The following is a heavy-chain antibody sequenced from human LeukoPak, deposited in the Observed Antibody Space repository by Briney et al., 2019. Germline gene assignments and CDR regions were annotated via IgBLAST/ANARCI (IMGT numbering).Heavy chain of an antibody. Sequence: SETLSLTCAVSGGSISSSNWWSWVRQPPGKGLEWIGEIYHSGSTNYNPSLKSRVTISVDKSKNQFSLKLSSVTAADTAVYYCARDIVVVIAGLYYFDYWGQGTLVTVSS. CDR2: IYHSGST. CDR1: GGSISSSNW. CDR3: ARDIVVVIAGLYYFDY. V-gene: IGHV4-4*02. J-gene: IGHJ4*02. D-gene: IGHD2-21*01.